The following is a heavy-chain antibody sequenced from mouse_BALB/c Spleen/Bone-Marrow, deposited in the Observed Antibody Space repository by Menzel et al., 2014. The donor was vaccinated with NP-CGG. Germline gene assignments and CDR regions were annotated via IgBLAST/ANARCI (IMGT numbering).Heavy chain of an antibody. CDR1: GFDFSRFW. D-gene: IGHD2-3*01. V-gene: IGHV4-1*02. CDR3: ARHGYYGYFAY. Sequence: EVMLVESGGGLVQPGGSLKLSCAASGFDFSRFWMSWVRQAPGKGLEWIGEINPDSSTINYTPSLKDKFIISRDNAKNTLYLQMNKVRSEDTALYYCARHGYYGYFAYWGQGTTLTVSS. CDR2: INPDSSTI. J-gene: IGHJ2*01.